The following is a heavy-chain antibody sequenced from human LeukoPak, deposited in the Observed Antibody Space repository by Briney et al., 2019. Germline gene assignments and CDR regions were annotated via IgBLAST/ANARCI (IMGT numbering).Heavy chain of an antibody. Sequence: GGSLRLSCAAYGFTFSSSGMHWVRQAPGKGLEWVAFIRNDGSDKYYADSVKGRFTISRDNSNYTLNLQMNSLRPEDTAVYHCARGPVQQPFDFWGQGTMVTVSS. CDR2: IRNDGSDK. CDR3: ARGPVQQPFDF. CDR1: GFTFSSSG. D-gene: IGHD6-13*01. V-gene: IGHV3-30*02. J-gene: IGHJ3*01.